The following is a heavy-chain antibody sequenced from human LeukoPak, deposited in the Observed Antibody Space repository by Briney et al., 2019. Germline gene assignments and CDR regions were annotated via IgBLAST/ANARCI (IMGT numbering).Heavy chain of an antibody. CDR2: ISGNGGTT. V-gene: IGHV3-23*01. CDR1: GFTFSGYA. J-gene: IGHJ4*02. CDR3: AKFMGGSHLLGLENFDY. Sequence: PGGSLRLSCAASGFTFSGYAMNWVRQAPGKGLEWVSTISGNGGTTYYADSVKGRFTISRDNSKNTLYLQMNSLRAEDTAVYYCAKFMGGSHLLGLENFDYWGQGTLVTVSS. D-gene: IGHD1-26*01.